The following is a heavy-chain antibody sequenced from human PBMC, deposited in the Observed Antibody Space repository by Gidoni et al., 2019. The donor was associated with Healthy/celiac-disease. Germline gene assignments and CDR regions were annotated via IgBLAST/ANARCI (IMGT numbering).Heavy chain of an antibody. Sequence: EVQLLESGGGLVQPGGSLRLSWAASGFTFRRYAMSWVRQAPGKGLEWVAAISGSGGSTYYADSVKGRFTISRDNSKNTLYLQMNSLRAEDTAVYYCAKDRPCSSTSCYVLGTNGMDVWGQGTTVTVSS. V-gene: IGHV3-23*01. D-gene: IGHD2-2*01. CDR1: GFTFRRYA. J-gene: IGHJ6*02. CDR3: AKDRPCSSTSCYVLGTNGMDV. CDR2: ISGSGGST.